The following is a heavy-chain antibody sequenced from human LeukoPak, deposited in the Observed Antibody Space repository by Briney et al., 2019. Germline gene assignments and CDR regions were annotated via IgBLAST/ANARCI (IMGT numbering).Heavy chain of an antibody. CDR1: GFTFSSYG. V-gene: IGHV3-30*02. CDR3: ARDPYCSSTSCLTPGFDY. Sequence: PGGSLRLSCAASGFTFSSYGMHWVRQAPGKGLEWVAFIRYDGSNKYYADSVKGRFTISRDNSKNTLYLQMNSLRAEDTAVYYCARDPYCSSTSCLTPGFDYWGQGTLVTVSS. J-gene: IGHJ4*02. D-gene: IGHD2-2*01. CDR2: IRYDGSNK.